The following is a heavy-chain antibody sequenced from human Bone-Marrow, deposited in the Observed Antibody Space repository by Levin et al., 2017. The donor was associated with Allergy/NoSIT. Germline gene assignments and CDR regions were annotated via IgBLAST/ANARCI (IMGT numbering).Heavy chain of an antibody. Sequence: LSLTCAASGFTVSSNYMSWVRQAPGKGPEWVSVIYSGGSTYYADSVKGRFTISRDNSKNTLYLQMNSLRAEDTAVYYCARGWFGELLSRWGQGTLVTVSS. CDR3: ARGWFGELLSR. V-gene: IGHV3-53*01. CDR1: GFTVSSNY. D-gene: IGHD3-10*01. J-gene: IGHJ4*02. CDR2: IYSGGST.